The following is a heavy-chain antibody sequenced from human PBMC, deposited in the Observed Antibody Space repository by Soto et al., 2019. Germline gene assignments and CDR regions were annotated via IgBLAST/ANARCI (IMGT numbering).Heavy chain of an antibody. D-gene: IGHD6-19*01. V-gene: IGHV5-51*01. CDR3: ARHMEGQWLVLGAY. CDR2: IYPGDSDT. Sequence: GESLKISCKGSGYGFASYWIGWVRQMPGKGLEWMGIIYPGDSDTRYSPSFQGQVTISADKSISTAYLQWSSLKASDTAMYYCARHMEGQWLVLGAYWGQGTLVIGSS. J-gene: IGHJ4*02. CDR1: GYGFASYW.